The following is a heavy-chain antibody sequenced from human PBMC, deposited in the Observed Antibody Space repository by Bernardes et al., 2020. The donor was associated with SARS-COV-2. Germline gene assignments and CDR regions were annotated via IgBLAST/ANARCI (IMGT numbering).Heavy chain of an antibody. V-gene: IGHV5-10-1*01. J-gene: IGHJ5*02. D-gene: IGHD3-3*01. CDR1: GYTVTHYW. CDR3: ARHGDFWSGRNWFDP. CDR2: INPSDSYI. Sequence: GAYLQISSDGSGYTVTHYWLNWVRPSHGKGLEWLGRINPSDSYINYSPSFQGHVTISTDKSVNTAYLQWSSLRSSDTAIYYCARHGDFWSGRNWFDPWGQGTLVTVSS.